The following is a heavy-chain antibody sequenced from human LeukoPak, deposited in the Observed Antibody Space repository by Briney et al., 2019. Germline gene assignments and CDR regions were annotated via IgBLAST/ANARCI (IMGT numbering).Heavy chain of an antibody. CDR2: INSGGIM. Sequence: PGGSLRLSCAASGFTFSSYGMHWVRQAPGKGLEWVSVINSGGIMYYADSVKGRFTISRDNSKNTLYLQMNSLRAEDTAVYYCARDRPPSYWGQGTLVTVSS. J-gene: IGHJ4*02. CDR1: GFTFSSYG. CDR3: ARDRPPSY. V-gene: IGHV3-NL1*01.